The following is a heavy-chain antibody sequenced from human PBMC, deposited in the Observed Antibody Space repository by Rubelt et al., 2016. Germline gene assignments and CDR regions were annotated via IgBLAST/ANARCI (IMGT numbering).Heavy chain of an antibody. V-gene: IGHV1-18*01. Sequence: QVQLVQSGAEVKKPGASVKVSCKASGYTFTSHGMTWVRQAPGQGLEGMGWISAYSGNTNYAQKFQGRVTMTSNTSTSTAYMELRSLRSDDTAVYYCARGRLATTSIFWGQGTPVTVSS. J-gene: IGHJ4*02. CDR3: ARGRLATTSIF. D-gene: IGHD1-26*01. CDR1: GYTFTSHG. CDR2: ISAYSGNT.